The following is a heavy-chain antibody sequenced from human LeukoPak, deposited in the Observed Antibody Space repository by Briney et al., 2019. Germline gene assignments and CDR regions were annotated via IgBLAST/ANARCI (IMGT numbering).Heavy chain of an antibody. CDR3: ARVWFWFDP. Sequence: PLETLSLTCTVSGGSTSSSIYYWGWIRQPPGKGLEWIGSIYYSGSTYYNPSLKSRVTISVDTSENQFSLKLSSVTAADTAVYYCARVWFWFDPWGQGTLVTVSS. J-gene: IGHJ5*02. D-gene: IGHD3-10*01. CDR1: GGSTSSSIYY. V-gene: IGHV4-39*01. CDR2: IYYSGST.